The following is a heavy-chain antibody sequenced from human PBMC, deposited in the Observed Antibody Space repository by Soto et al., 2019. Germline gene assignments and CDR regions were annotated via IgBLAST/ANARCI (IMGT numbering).Heavy chain of an antibody. Sequence: PGGSLRLSCAASGFTFSSYAMSWVRQAPGKGLEWISAITARGGSTYYADSVKGWFTISRDNSKNTLYLQMNSLRAEETAVYYCASAAREYYYYGMDFWGQGTTVTGSS. CDR1: GFTFSSYA. V-gene: IGHV3-23*01. CDR2: ITARGGST. J-gene: IGHJ6*02. CDR3: ASAAREYYYYGMDF.